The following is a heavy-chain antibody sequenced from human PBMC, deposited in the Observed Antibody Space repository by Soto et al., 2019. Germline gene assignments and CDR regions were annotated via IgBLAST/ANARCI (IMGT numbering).Heavy chain of an antibody. CDR1: GYSFIGYY. Sequence: GSSVKVSCKASGYSFIGYYIHWVRQAPGEGLEWMGWINPDSGATNYAQNFQGRVTLTSDTSISTASMDLTSLTSDDTAVYYCARGDYGTGGYAFPSFDYWGQGTLVTVSS. J-gene: IGHJ4*02. CDR3: ARGDYGTGGYAFPSFDY. CDR2: INPDSGAT. V-gene: IGHV1-2*02. D-gene: IGHD2-8*02.